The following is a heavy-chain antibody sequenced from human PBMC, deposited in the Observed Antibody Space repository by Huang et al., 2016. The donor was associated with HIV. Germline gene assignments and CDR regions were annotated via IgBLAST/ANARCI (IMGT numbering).Heavy chain of an antibody. CDR2: IKQDESEK. CDR1: TFTFGAYW. J-gene: IGHJ6*02. D-gene: IGHD1-7*01. V-gene: IGHV3-7*01. Sequence: VESGGRSVQPGGSIKLSCVGSTFTFGAYWMSWVRHPPGKGLEWVANIKQDESEKYYVDSVKGRFNISRDNARKVLFLEMDNLRVEDTAMYFCATKTAGMDIWGQGTTVTVSS. CDR3: ATKTAGMDI.